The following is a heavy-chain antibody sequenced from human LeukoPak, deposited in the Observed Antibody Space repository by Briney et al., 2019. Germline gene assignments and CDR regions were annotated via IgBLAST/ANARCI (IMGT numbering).Heavy chain of an antibody. CDR3: ARGSGGDWFDP. CDR2: TYYRSRWYN. Sequence: SQTLSLTCAITGDSVSSNSAAWTWIRRSPSRGLEWLGRTYYRSRWYNDYAVSVKSRIIINPDTSKNQFSLQLNSVTPEDTAVYYCARGSGGDWFDPWGQGTLVTVSS. J-gene: IGHJ5*02. CDR1: GDSVSSNSAA. V-gene: IGHV6-1*01. D-gene: IGHD3-3*01.